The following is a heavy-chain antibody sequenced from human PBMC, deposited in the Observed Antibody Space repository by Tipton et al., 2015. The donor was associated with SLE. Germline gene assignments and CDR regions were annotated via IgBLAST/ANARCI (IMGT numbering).Heavy chain of an antibody. CDR3: ARTSSPWYFDV. Sequence: TLSLTCTVSGGSVSSSSKYWAWIRQPPGKGLEWIGSFLYSGATYSNPSLKSRVTMSLDTSKNQISLKLRSVTVADTAVYYCARTSSPWYFDVWGRGTLVTVSS. CDR2: FLYSGAT. CDR1: GGSVSSSSKY. V-gene: IGHV4-39*07. D-gene: IGHD6-6*01. J-gene: IGHJ2*01.